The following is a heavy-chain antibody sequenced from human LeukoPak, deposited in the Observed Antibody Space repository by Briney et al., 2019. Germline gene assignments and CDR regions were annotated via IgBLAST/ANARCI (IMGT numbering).Heavy chain of an antibody. D-gene: IGHD5-18*01. CDR1: GGTFSSYA. J-gene: IGHJ3*02. CDR3: ARDGGGYSYGYGDAFDI. CDR2: IIPIFGTA. Sequence: GSSVKVSCKASGGTFSSYAISWVRQAPGQGLEWMGRIIPIFGTANYAQKFQGRVTITTDESTSTAYMELNSLRAEDTAVYYCARDGGGYSYGYGDAFDIWGQGTMVTVSS. V-gene: IGHV1-69*05.